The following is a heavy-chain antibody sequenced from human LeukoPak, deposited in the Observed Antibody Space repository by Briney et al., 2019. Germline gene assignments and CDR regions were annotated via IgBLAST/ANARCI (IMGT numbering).Heavy chain of an antibody. J-gene: IGHJ6*04. Sequence: GGSLRLSCAASAFTFSNYWMHWVRQTPGKGLVWVARIDSDGTTATYADSVKGRFTISRDNSKNTLYLQMNSPRSEDTAVYYCAKPNSNYDFWSGLSVWGKGTTVTVSS. CDR2: IDSDGTTA. CDR3: AKPNSNYDFWSGLSV. CDR1: AFTFSNYW. V-gene: IGHV3-74*01. D-gene: IGHD3-3*01.